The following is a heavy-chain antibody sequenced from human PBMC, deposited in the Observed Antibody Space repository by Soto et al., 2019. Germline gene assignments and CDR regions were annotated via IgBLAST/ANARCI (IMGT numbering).Heavy chain of an antibody. CDR1: GGSISSGPYS. D-gene: IGHD2-2*01. Sequence: PSETLSLTCTVSGGSISSGPYSWGWIRQPPGEGLEWIGTFHYSESTYYNPSLESRVTISVDTSKNQFSLKVSSVTVADTAVYYCARLGGYCSSTNCYGYSGMDVWGQGTTLTVSS. CDR2: FHYSEST. J-gene: IGHJ6*02. V-gene: IGHV4-39*01. CDR3: ARLGGYCSSTNCYGYSGMDV.